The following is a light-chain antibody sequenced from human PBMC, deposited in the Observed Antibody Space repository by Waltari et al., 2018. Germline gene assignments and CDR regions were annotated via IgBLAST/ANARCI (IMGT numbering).Light chain of an antibody. V-gene: IGKV3-11*01. CDR3: QQRSKWPWA. J-gene: IGKJ1*01. Sequence: EIVLTQSPATLSLSPGERDTLSCRASQSVSSSLAWYQHKPGQAPRLLIYDASISVTGIPARFSGSGSGTDFTLTISSLEPEDFAVYYCQQRSKWPWAFGQGTKVEIK. CDR1: QSVSSS. CDR2: DAS.